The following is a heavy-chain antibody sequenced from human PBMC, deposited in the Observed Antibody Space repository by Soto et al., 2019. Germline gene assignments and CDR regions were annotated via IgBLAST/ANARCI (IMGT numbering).Heavy chain of an antibody. CDR3: ASFDRGDFFSNYFVRDY. J-gene: IGHJ4*02. V-gene: IGHV4-59*01. CDR2: ISHSGSA. CDR1: GGAISSYS. Sequence: SETLSLTCTVSGGAISSYSWSWIRQPPGQGLEWIGCISHSGSANYNPSLKSRVTISVDTFRNQFSLKLTSLTAADTAVYYCASFDRGDFFSNYFVRDYWGQGILVTVSS. D-gene: IGHD3-3*01.